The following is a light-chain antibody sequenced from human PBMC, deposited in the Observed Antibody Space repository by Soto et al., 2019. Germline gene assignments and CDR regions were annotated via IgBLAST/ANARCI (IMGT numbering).Light chain of an antibody. CDR1: SSDVGGYNY. Sequence: ALTQPASVSGSPGQSITISCTGTSSDVGGYNYVSWYQQHPGKVPKLMIFGVSNRPSGVSNRFSGSKSGNTASLTISGLQAEDEADYYCSSYSSSSTRVFGGGTKVTVL. CDR3: SSYSSSSTRV. V-gene: IGLV2-14*01. J-gene: IGLJ3*02. CDR2: GVS.